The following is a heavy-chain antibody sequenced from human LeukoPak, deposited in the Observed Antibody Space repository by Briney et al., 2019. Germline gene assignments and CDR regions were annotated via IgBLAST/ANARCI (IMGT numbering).Heavy chain of an antibody. CDR1: GFTFSSYW. CDR3: AKATRPLGAFDY. Sequence: GGSLRLSCAASGFTFSSYWMSWVRQAPGKGLEWVANIKQDGSEKYYADSVKGRFTISRDNSKSTVYLQMNSLRTEDTAIYFCAKATRPLGAFDYWGQGTLVTVSS. CDR2: IKQDGSEK. D-gene: IGHD2-15*01. J-gene: IGHJ4*02. V-gene: IGHV3-7*03.